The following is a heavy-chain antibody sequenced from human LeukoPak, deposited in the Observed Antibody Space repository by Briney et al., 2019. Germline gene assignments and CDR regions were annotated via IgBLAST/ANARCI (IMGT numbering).Heavy chain of an antibody. V-gene: IGHV3-49*04. J-gene: IGHJ4*02. D-gene: IGHD3-9*01. Sequence: GGSLRLSCTASGFTFGDYAMSWVRQAPGKGLEWVGFIRSKAYGGTTEYAASVKGRSIISRDDSKSISFPHMAMLKTEDTAVSYCTRRYFDTPLNWGQGTLVTVSS. CDR2: IRSKAYGGTT. CDR3: TRRYFDTPLN. CDR1: GFTFGDYA.